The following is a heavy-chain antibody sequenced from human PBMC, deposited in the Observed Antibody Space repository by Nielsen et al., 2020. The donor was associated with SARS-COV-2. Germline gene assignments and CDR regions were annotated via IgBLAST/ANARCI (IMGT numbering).Heavy chain of an antibody. Sequence: EGSLRLSCAASGFTFSSYGMHWVRQAPGKGLEWVAVISYDGSNKYYADSVKGRFTISRDNSKNTLYLQMNSLRAEDTAVYYCAKFGVRGVPDESHFDYWGQGTLVTVSS. V-gene: IGHV3-30*18. J-gene: IGHJ4*02. CDR3: AKFGVRGVPDESHFDY. CDR2: ISYDGSNK. CDR1: GFTFSSYG. D-gene: IGHD3-10*01.